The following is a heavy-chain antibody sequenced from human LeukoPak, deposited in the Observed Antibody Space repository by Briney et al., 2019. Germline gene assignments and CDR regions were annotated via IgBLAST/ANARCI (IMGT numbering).Heavy chain of an antibody. V-gene: IGHV4-59*11. Sequence: SETLSLTCTVSNGSIRGRYWSWIRQPPGKGLEWIGYIYYSGSTNYNPSLNSRVTISIDTSKNQFSLKLTSVTAADMAVYYCARDSPPAWGQGTLVTVSS. CDR1: NGSIRGRY. CDR2: IYYSGST. J-gene: IGHJ4*02. D-gene: IGHD2-2*01. CDR3: ARDSPPA.